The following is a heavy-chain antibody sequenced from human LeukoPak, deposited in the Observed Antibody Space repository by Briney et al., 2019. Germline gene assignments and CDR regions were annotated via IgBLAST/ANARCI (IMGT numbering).Heavy chain of an antibody. V-gene: IGHV3-21*01. CDR2: ISSSSSYI. CDR3: ARGSWVRGVILDY. D-gene: IGHD3-10*01. CDR1: GFTFSSYS. J-gene: IGHJ4*02. Sequence: GGSLRLSCAASGFTFSSYSMNWVRQAPGKGLEWVSSISSSSSYIYYADSVKGRFTISRDNAKNSLYLQMNSLRAEDTAVYYCARGSWVRGVILDYWGQGTLVTVSS.